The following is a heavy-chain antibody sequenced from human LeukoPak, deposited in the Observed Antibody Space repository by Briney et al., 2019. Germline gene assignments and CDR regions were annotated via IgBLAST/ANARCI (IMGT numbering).Heavy chain of an antibody. V-gene: IGHV1-69*04. CDR1: GGTFSSYA. D-gene: IGHD2-2*02. CDR3: ARSLDCSSTSCYTELDY. CDR2: IIPILGIA. J-gene: IGHJ4*02. Sequence: GASVTVSCTASGGTFSSYAISWVRQAPGQGLEWMGRIIPILGIANYAQKFQGRVTITADKSTSTAYMELSSLRSEDTAVYYCARSLDCSSTSCYTELDYWGQGTLVTVSS.